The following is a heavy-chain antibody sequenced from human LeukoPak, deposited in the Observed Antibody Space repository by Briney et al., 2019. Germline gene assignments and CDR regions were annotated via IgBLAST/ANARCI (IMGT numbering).Heavy chain of an antibody. CDR1: GGSFSSYY. CDR3: ARESNYHGSGTGWFDP. D-gene: IGHD3-10*01. Sequence: PSETLSLTCAVYGGSFSSYYWSWIRQPPGKGLEWIGEINRGGSTYYNPSLKSRVSISVDTSKNQLSLKLSSVTAADTAVYYCARESNYHGSGTGWFDPWGQGTLVTVSS. CDR2: INRGGST. J-gene: IGHJ5*02. V-gene: IGHV4-34*01.